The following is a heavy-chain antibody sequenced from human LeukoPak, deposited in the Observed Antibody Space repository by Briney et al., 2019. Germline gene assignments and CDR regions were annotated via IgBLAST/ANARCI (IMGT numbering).Heavy chain of an antibody. CDR1: GYTFTGYY. Sequence: ASVKVSCKASGYTFTGYYIHWVRQAPGQGLEWMGWINPNSGGTNYAQKFQGLLTMTRDTSISTAYMELSRLRSDDTAVFYCARWAAAATGAAYYYYYNMDVWGQGTTVTVSS. CDR3: ARWAAAATGAAYYYYYNMDV. D-gene: IGHD6-13*01. V-gene: IGHV1-2*04. CDR2: INPNSGGT. J-gene: IGHJ6*02.